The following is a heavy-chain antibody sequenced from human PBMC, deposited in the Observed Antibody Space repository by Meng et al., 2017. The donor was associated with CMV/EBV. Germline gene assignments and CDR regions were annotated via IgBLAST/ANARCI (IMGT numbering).Heavy chain of an antibody. CDR1: GFTFSSYE. D-gene: IGHD3-16*01. Sequence: GGPLRPSCAAPGFTFSSYEMNWVRKAPGKGLEWVSYISSSGSTIYYADSVKGRFTISRDNAKNSLYLQMNSLRAEDTAVYYCARDRLGSSDPDVNYWGQGTLVTVSS. CDR2: ISSSGSTI. J-gene: IGHJ4*02. V-gene: IGHV3-48*03. CDR3: ARDRLGSSDPDVNY.